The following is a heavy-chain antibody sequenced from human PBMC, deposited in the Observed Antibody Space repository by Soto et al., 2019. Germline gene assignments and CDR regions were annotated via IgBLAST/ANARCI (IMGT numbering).Heavy chain of an antibody. CDR3: ARIGRLRWGDY. Sequence: GGSLRLSCSVSGFSFSNYAMTWVRQAPGKGLEWVSYISSSSSTIYYADSVKGRFTISRDNAKNSLYLQMNSLRAEDTAVYYCARIGRLRWGDYWGQGTLVTVSS. J-gene: IGHJ4*02. D-gene: IGHD4-17*01. CDR1: GFSFSNYA. V-gene: IGHV3-48*01. CDR2: ISSSSSTI.